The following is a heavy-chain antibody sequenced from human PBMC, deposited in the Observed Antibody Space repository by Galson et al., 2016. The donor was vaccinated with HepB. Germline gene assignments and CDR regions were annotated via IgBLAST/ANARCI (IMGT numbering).Heavy chain of an antibody. J-gene: IGHJ4*02. CDR2: TYYRSKWFY. CDR3: ARGAGAGY. D-gene: IGHD3-10*01. V-gene: IGHV6-1*01. CDR1: GDSVSSNNAG. Sequence: CAISGDSVSSNNAGWNWIRQSPSRGLEWLGRTYYRSKWFYDYAESVKSRITIKPDTTKNQFSLQLNSVTVEDTAVYYCARGAGAGYWGQGTLVTVSS.